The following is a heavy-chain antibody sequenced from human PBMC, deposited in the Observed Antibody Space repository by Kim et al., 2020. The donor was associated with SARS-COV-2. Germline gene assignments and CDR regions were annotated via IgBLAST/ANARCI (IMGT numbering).Heavy chain of an antibody. J-gene: IGHJ6*03. CDR1: GFTFSSYA. D-gene: IGHD2-2*01. Sequence: GGSLRLSCAASGFTFSSYAMHWVRQAPGKGLEWVAVISYDGSNKYYADSVKGRFTISRDNSKNTLYLQMNSLRAEDTAVYYCARDEDCSSTSCYAPQAGYMDIWGKGTTVTVSS. V-gene: IGHV3-30-3*01. CDR3: ARDEDCSSTSCYAPQAGYMDI. CDR2: ISYDGSNK.